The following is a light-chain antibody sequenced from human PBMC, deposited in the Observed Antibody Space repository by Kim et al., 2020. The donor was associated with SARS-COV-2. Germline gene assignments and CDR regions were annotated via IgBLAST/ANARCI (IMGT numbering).Light chain of an antibody. CDR1: SSDVGGYNY. J-gene: IGLJ2*01. Sequence: QSALTQPASVSGSPGQSITISCTGTSSDVGGYNYVSWYQQHPGKAPKLMIYDVSNRPSGVSNCFSGSKSGNTASLTISGLQAEDEADYYCSSYTSSSTLKVFGGGTQLTVL. CDR3: SSYTSSSTLKV. CDR2: DVS. V-gene: IGLV2-14*03.